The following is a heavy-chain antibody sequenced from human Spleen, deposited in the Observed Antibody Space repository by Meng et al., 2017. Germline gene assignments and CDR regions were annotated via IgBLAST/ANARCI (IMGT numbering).Heavy chain of an antibody. CDR1: GYTFSDYY. CDR2: LNPNTGAT. CDR3: AKDLSGSIDY. V-gene: IGHV1-2*04. Sequence: QVQLVQFGAEVKKPGASVKVSCKASGYTFSDYYLHWVRQAPGQGLEWMGWLNPNTGATSYAQRFQGWVTMTRDTSISTVYMEVTGLKSDDTAMYYCAKDLSGSIDYWGQGTLVTVSS. J-gene: IGHJ4*02. D-gene: IGHD2/OR15-2a*01.